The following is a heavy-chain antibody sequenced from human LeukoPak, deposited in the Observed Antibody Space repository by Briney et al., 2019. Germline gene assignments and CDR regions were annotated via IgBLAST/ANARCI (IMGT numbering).Heavy chain of an antibody. CDR2: ISGSGGST. Sequence: GGSLRLSCAASGFTFSSYAMSWVRQAPGKGLEWVSTISGSGGSTYYADSVKGRFTISRDNSKNTLYLQMNSLRAEDTAVYCCAKDLPGRYSGSYPDDAFNIWGQGTMVTVSS. CDR1: GFTFSSYA. J-gene: IGHJ3*02. V-gene: IGHV3-23*01. CDR3: AKDLPGRYSGSYPDDAFNI. D-gene: IGHD1-26*01.